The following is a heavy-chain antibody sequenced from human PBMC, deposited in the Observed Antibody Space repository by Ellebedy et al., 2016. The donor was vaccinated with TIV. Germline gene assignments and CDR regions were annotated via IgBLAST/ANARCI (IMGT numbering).Heavy chain of an antibody. J-gene: IGHJ6*02. V-gene: IGHV5-10-1*01. D-gene: IGHD5-24*01. Sequence: GESLKISCKGSGYSFTSYWISWVRQMPGKGLEWMGKIDPSDSYTNFSPSFQGHVTISANKSNRTAYLQWSSLMASDTAMYYCARHTEELATVSSRGMDVWGQGTTVTVSS. CDR2: IDPSDSYT. CDR1: GYSFTSYW. CDR3: ARHTEELATVSSRGMDV.